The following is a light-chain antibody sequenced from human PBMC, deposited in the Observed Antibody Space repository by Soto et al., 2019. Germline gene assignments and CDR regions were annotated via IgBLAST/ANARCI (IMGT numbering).Light chain of an antibody. J-gene: IGLJ1*01. CDR2: EVS. Sequence: QSALTQPASVSGSPGQSITISCTGTSSDVGDYNYVSWYQQHPGKAPKLMIFEVSNRPSGVSNRFSGSKSGNTASLTISGLQAEDEADYYCTSYTTSSSTYVFGTGPKLTFL. CDR1: SSDVGDYNY. CDR3: TSYTTSSSTYV. V-gene: IGLV2-14*01.